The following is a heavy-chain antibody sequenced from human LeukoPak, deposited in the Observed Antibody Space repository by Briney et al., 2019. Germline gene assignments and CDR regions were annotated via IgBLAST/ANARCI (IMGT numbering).Heavy chain of an antibody. J-gene: IGHJ4*02. CDR1: GYTFTGYY. V-gene: IGHV1-2*02. CDR3: ARAEDIVVVVAAYQFDY. CDR2: TNPNSGGT. D-gene: IGHD2-15*01. Sequence: GASVKVSCKASGYTFTGYYMHWVRQAPGQGLEWMGWTNPNSGGTNYAQKFQGRVTMTRDTSISTAYMELSRLRSDDTAVYYCARAEDIVVVVAAYQFDYWGQGTLVTVSS.